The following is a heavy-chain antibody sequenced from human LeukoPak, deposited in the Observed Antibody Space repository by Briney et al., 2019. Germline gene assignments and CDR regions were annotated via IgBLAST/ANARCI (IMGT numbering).Heavy chain of an antibody. Sequence: SETLSLTCIVSGSSVSGYYWSWIRQSPGKGLEWIGYIYYSGNTNHNPSLKSRVTISIDTSKNQFSLKLSYVTAADTAVYYCARVGSGSFDYWGQGTLVTVSS. J-gene: IGHJ4*02. V-gene: IGHV4-59*02. CDR2: IYYSGNT. D-gene: IGHD6-19*01. CDR3: ARVGSGSFDY. CDR1: GSSVSGYY.